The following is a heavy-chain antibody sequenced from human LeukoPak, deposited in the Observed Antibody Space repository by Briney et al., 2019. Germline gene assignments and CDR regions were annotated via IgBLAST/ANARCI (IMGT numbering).Heavy chain of an antibody. J-gene: IGHJ4*02. CDR1: GYSFTTFG. D-gene: IGHD1-26*01. V-gene: IGHV1-18*01. CDR3: ARDLAVVGATGY. CDR2: ISAYNGNT. Sequence: ASVKVSCKASGYSFTTFGITWVRQAPGQGLEWMGWISAYNGNTNYAQKLQGRVTMTTDTSTSTAYMELRSLRSDDTAVYYCARDLAVVGATGYWGQGTLVTVSS.